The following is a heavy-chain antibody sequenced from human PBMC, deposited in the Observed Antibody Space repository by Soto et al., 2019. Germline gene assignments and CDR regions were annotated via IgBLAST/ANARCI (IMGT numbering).Heavy chain of an antibody. V-gene: IGHV3-11*01. Sequence: GSLRLSCAASGFTFSDYYMSWIRQAPGKGLEWVSYISSSGSTIYYADSVKGRFTISRDNAKNSLYLQMNSLRAEDTAVYYCAREVPHGSGIGDAFDIWGQGTMVTVSS. J-gene: IGHJ3*02. CDR3: AREVPHGSGIGDAFDI. CDR1: GFTFSDYY. D-gene: IGHD3-10*01. CDR2: ISSSGSTI.